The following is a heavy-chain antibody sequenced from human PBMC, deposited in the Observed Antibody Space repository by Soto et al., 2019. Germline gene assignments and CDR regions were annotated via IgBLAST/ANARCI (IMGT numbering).Heavy chain of an antibody. CDR2: IYSGGST. CDR1: GFTVSSNY. J-gene: IGHJ6*02. Sequence: GSLRLSCAASGFTVSSNYMSWVRQAPGKGLEWVSVIYSGGSTYYADSVKGRFTISRDNSKNTLYLQMNSLRAEDTAVYYCARPGLGYYYYGMDVWGQGTTVTV. CDR3: ARPGLGYYYYGMDV. V-gene: IGHV3-53*01.